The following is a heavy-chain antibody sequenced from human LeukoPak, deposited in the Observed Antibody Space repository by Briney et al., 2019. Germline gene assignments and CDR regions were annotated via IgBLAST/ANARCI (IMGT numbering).Heavy chain of an antibody. J-gene: IGHJ6*03. CDR2: IYYSGST. CDR1: GAPISDYD. D-gene: IGHD3-3*01. V-gene: IGHV4-59*01. CDR3: ARGVRSDYDFWSGYYYYYYMDV. Sequence: SETLSLTCSVSGAPISDYDWSWIRQPPGKGLECVGYIYYSGSTNYNPSLKSRVTISVDTSKNQFSLKLSTVTAADTAVYYCARGVRSDYDFWSGYYYYYYMDVWGKGTTVTVSS.